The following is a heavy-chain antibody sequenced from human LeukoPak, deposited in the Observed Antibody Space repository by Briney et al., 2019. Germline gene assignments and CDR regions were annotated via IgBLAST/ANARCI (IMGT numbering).Heavy chain of an antibody. D-gene: IGHD1-1*01. V-gene: IGHV3-11*06. J-gene: IGHJ4*02. CDR1: GFTFSDYY. CDR3: ASSMGLATRPYYFHS. Sequence: GGPLRLSCAASGFTFSDYYMTWIRQAPGKGLEWVSYTSSGGSYTDYSDSVKGRFTISRDNTNNSLYLQMNVLRVEDTAVYYCASSMGLATRPYYFHSWGQGTLVTVSS. CDR2: TSSGGSYT.